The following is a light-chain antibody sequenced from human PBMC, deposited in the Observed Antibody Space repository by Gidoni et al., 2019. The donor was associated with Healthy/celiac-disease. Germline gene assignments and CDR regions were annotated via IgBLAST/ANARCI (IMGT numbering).Light chain of an antibody. CDR3: QQYNNWPPLT. J-gene: IGKJ4*01. V-gene: IGKV3-15*01. CDR2: GAS. Sequence: EIVMTQSPATLSVSPGERATLSCRARQSVSSNLAWYQQKPGQAHRLLIYGASTRATGTPARFRGSGSGTEFTLTISILQSEDFAVYSCQQYNNWPPLTFGGGTKVEIK. CDR1: QSVSSN.